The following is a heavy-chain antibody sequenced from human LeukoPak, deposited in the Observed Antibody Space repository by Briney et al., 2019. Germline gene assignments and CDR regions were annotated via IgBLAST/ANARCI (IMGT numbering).Heavy chain of an antibody. CDR1: GFTVSSNF. V-gene: IGHV3-66*01. D-gene: IGHD5-18*01. Sequence: PGGSLRLSCAASGFTVSSNFMSWARQAPGKGLEWVSVIYNDGTTYYADSVKGRFTISRDNSRNTVYLQMNSLRAEDTAVYHCVRDSSAYSYGLLGFWGQGTLVTVSS. J-gene: IGHJ4*02. CDR2: IYNDGTT. CDR3: VRDSSAYSYGLLGF.